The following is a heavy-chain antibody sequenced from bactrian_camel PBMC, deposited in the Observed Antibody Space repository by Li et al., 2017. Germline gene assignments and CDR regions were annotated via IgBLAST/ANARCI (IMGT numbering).Heavy chain of an antibody. D-gene: IGHD7*01. V-gene: IGHV3S55*01. CDR1: ALRLGSPC. CDR3: AAVWDCAGGTPVY. Sequence: HVQLVESGGGSVQAGGSLRLSCIASALRLGSPCMAWFRQVPGKEREGVATLDSDGTTTIADSVRGRFTISKDKPENTLYLQMNSLKPEDTAMYYCAAVWDCAGGTPVYWGQGTQVTVS. CDR2: LDSDGTT. J-gene: IGHJ4*01.